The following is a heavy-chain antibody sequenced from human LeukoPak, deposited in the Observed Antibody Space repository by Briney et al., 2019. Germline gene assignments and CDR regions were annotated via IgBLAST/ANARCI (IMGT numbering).Heavy chain of an antibody. CDR2: INHSGST. V-gene: IGHV4-34*01. Sequence: PSETLSLTCAVYGGSFSGYYWSWIRQPPGKGLEWIGEINHSGSTNYNPSLKSRVTISVDTSKNQFSLKLSSVTAADTAVYYCAKNSYYYVNSGYYSSGYFQHWGQGTLVTVSS. CDR3: AKNSYYYVNSGYYSSGYFQH. J-gene: IGHJ1*01. CDR1: GGSFSGYY. D-gene: IGHD3-22*01.